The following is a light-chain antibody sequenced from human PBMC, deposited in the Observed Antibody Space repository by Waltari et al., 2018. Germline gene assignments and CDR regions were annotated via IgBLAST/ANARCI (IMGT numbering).Light chain of an antibody. CDR2: DAS. CDR1: QPITNY. J-gene: IGKJ3*01. Sequence: DIQLTQSPSYLSASVGDRVSITCRASQPITNYLIWYQQTPGKAPRLLTYDASNLQAGVPSRFSGSQSGTEFTFTIASLQPEDVATYYCQRYDNLPVFAFGPGTKLDIQ. CDR3: QRYDNLPVFA. V-gene: IGKV1-33*01.